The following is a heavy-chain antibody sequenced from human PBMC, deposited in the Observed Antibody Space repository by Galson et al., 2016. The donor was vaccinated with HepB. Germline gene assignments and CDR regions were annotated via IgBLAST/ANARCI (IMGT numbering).Heavy chain of an antibody. Sequence: PALVKPTQTLTLTCTLSGFSLGNSGVSVGWIRQPPGRALEWLGPIYWHEEKRYTPSLKRRLTITKDHSRNQVVLTMTDMDPADTGTYYCAHSSSGPRVLYDFWGQGTLVIVSS. CDR3: AHSSSGPRVLYDF. V-gene: IGHV2-5*01. J-gene: IGHJ4*02. CDR1: GFSLGNSGVS. CDR2: IYWHEEK. D-gene: IGHD6-25*01.